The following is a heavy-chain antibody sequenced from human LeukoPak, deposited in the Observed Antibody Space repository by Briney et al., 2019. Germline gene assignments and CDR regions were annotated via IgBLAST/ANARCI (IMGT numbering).Heavy chain of an antibody. CDR3: ARDSIAAYYFDN. CDR1: GFTFSNYG. V-gene: IGHV3-33*01. D-gene: IGHD6-6*01. J-gene: IGHJ4*02. Sequence: GRTLRLSCAASGFTFSNYGMHWVRQAPGKELEWVAVIWLDGSNEYYADSVKGRFSISRDNSKNTLYLQMTSLRAEDTAVYYCARDSIAAYYFDNWGQGTLVTVSS. CDR2: IWLDGSNE.